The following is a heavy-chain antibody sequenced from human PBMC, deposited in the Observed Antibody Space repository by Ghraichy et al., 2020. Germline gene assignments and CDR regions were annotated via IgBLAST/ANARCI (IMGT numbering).Heavy chain of an antibody. CDR2: IYWDDDQ. D-gene: IGHD6-13*01. J-gene: IGHJ4*02. V-gene: IGHV2-5*02. CDR3: AHRPIAAAGADFDY. CDR1: GFSLSTSGVG. Sequence: SGPTLVKPTQTLTLTCTFSGFSLSTSGVGVGWIRQPPGKALEWLALIYWDDDQRYSPSLKSRLTITKDTSKNQVVLTMTNMDPVDTATYYCAHRPIAAAGADFDYWGQGTLVTVSS.